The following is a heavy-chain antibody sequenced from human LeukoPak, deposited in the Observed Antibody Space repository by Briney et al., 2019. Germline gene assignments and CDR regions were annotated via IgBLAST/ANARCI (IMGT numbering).Heavy chain of an antibody. V-gene: IGHV4-4*02. Sequence: SGTLSLTCAVSGGSIRRSHWWSWVRQPPGKGLEWLAEIYNSGSTNYNPSLKSRLTISEDKSKNQSSLKLSSVTAADTAVYHCARVTYDNWFDPWGQGTLVTVSS. J-gene: IGHJ5*02. CDR2: IYNSGST. CDR3: ARVTYDNWFDP. CDR1: GGSIRRSHW.